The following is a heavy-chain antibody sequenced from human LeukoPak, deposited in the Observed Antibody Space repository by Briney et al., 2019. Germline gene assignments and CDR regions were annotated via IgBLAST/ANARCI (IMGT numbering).Heavy chain of an antibody. J-gene: IGHJ4*02. Sequence: PGGSLRLSCAASGSTLDDYAMHWVRQAPGKGLEWVSGISWNSGSIGYADSVKGRFTISRDNAKNSLYLQMNSLRAEDTALYYCAKDPSIAVAGTSYDFDYWGQGTLVTVSS. CDR1: GSTLDDYA. V-gene: IGHV3-9*01. CDR3: AKDPSIAVAGTSYDFDY. CDR2: ISWNSGSI. D-gene: IGHD6-19*01.